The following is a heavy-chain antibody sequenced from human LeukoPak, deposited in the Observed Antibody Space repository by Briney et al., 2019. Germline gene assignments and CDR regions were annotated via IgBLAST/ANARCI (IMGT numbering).Heavy chain of an antibody. D-gene: IGHD1-14*01. Sequence: GGSLRLSCAASGFTLSSYSMNWVRQAPGKGLEWVSSISSSSYYIYYADSVKGRFTISRDNAKTSLYLQMNSLRAEDTAVYYCARDVLAAGATGTFDIWGQGTMVTVSS. CDR2: ISSSSYYI. J-gene: IGHJ3*02. CDR1: GFTLSSYS. CDR3: ARDVLAAGATGTFDI. V-gene: IGHV3-21*04.